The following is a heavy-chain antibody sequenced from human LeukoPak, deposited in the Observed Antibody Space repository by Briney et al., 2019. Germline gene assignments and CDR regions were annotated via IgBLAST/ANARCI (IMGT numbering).Heavy chain of an antibody. CDR1: GFTFSSYA. D-gene: IGHD4-23*01. J-gene: IGHJ6*03. V-gene: IGHV3-23*01. CDR3: AKLVESGNSPYYYYYYVDV. CDR2: ISGSGGST. Sequence: GGSLRLSCAASGFTFSSYAMSWVRQAPGKGLEWVSAISGSGGSTYYADSVKGRFTISRDNSKNTLYLQMNTLRAEDTAVYYCAKLVESGNSPYYYYYYVDVWGKGTTVTVSS.